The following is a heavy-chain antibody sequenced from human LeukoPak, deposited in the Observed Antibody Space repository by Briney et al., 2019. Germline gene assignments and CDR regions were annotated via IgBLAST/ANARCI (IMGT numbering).Heavy chain of an antibody. CDR1: GFTFSSYS. CDR3: ARHRSSSVSSCSVNWFEP. J-gene: IGHJ5*02. D-gene: IGHD2-15*01. CDR2: ISSSSSYM. V-gene: IGHV3-21*01. Sequence: PGGSLRLSCAASGFTFSSYSMNWVRQAPGRGLEWVSSISSSSSYMYHADSVKGRFSISRDNAKNSLYLQMNSLRAEDTAVYYCARHRSSSVSSCSVNWFEPWGQGTLVTVSS.